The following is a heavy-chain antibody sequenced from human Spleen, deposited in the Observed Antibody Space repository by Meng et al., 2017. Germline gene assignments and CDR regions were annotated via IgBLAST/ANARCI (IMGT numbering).Heavy chain of an antibody. V-gene: IGHV1-2*06. CDR2: INPNSGGT. J-gene: IGHJ4*02. Sequence: ASVKVSCKASGYTFTGYYMHWVRQAPGQGLEWMGRINPNSGGTNYAQKFQGRVTMTRDTSISTAYMELSRLRSDDTAVYYCARDLAAAAPAEFDYWGQGTLVTVSS. CDR3: ARDLAAAAPAEFDY. D-gene: IGHD6-13*01. CDR1: GYTFTGYY.